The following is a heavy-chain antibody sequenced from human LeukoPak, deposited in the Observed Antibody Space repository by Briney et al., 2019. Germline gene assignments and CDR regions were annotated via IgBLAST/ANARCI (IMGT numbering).Heavy chain of an antibody. D-gene: IGHD1-26*01. CDR1: GFTFTSSA. Sequence: GASVKVSCKASGFTFTSSAMQWVRQARGQRLEWIGWIVVGSGNTNYAQKFQERVTITRDMSTSTAYMELSSLRSEDTAVYYCAADRDGWSPGAFDIWGQGTMVTVSS. CDR3: AADRDGWSPGAFDI. CDR2: IVVGSGNT. J-gene: IGHJ3*02. V-gene: IGHV1-58*02.